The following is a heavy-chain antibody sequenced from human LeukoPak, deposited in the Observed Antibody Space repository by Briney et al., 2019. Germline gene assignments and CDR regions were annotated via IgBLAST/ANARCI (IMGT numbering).Heavy chain of an antibody. D-gene: IGHD1-1*01. J-gene: IGHJ3*02. CDR3: ARDKKDTTGADAFDI. CDR2: IYTSGST. CDR1: GGSISSYY. Sequence: PSETLSLTCTVSGGSISSYYWSWIRQPAGKGLEWIGRIYTSGSTNYNPSLKSRVTMSVDTSKNQFSLKLSSVTAADTAVYYCARDKKDTTGADAFDIWGQGTMVTVSS. V-gene: IGHV4-4*07.